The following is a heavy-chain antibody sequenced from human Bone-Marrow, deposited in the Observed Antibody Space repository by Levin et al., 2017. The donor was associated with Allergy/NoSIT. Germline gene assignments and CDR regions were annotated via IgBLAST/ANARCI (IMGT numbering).Heavy chain of an antibody. J-gene: IGHJ4*02. V-gene: IGHV4-39*02. D-gene: IGHD1-26*01. Sequence: SETLSLTCTVSGDSISSSSYYWGWVRQPPGKGLEWIGSFYYSGNTFYNPSLQSRVTISVDTSKNHFSLQLSPVTAADTAVYYCATNSGSYLRYFDFGDQGTLVTLSS. CDR1: GDSISSSSYY. CDR3: ATNSGSYLRYFDF. CDR2: FYYSGNT.